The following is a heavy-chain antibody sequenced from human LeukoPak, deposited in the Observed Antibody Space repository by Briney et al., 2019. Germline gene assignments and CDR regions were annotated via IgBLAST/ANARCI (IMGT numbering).Heavy chain of an antibody. CDR2: ISWNSGSI. CDR1: GFTFDDYA. V-gene: IGHV3-9*03. CDR3: AKTRSPDYHDSSGYARDAFDI. D-gene: IGHD3-22*01. Sequence: PGGSLRLSCAASGFTFDDYAMHWVRQAPGKGLEWVSGISWNSGSIGYADSVKGRFTISRDNAKNSLYLQMNSLRAEDMALYYCAKTRSPDYHDSSGYARDAFDIWGQGTMVTVSS. J-gene: IGHJ3*02.